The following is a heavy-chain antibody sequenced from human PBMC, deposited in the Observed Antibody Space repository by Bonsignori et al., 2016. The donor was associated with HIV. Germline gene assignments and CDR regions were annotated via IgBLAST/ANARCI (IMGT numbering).Heavy chain of an antibody. V-gene: IGHV4-34*01. CDR2: INHSGST. D-gene: IGHD2-2*01. Sequence: SETLSLTCAVYGGSFSGYYWSWIRQPPGKGLEWIGEINHSGSTNYNPSLKSRVTISVDTSKNQFSLKLSSVTAADTAVYYCASLRPRVVPALRFSFDYWGQGTLVTVSS. J-gene: IGHJ4*02. CDR1: GGSFSGYY. CDR3: ASLRPRVVPALRFSFDY.